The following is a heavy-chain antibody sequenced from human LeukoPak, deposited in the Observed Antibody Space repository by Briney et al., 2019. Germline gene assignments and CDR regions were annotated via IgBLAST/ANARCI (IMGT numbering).Heavy chain of an antibody. CDR3: ARDGGYGSGSYYFDY. J-gene: IGHJ4*02. Sequence: SESLSLTCTVSGGSISSYYWSWIRQPPGKGLEWVGYIYYSGSTNYNPYLKSRVTISVDTSKNQFSLKLCSVTAADTAVYYCARDGGYGSGSYYFDYWGQGTLVTVSS. V-gene: IGHV4-59*12. CDR1: GGSISSYY. D-gene: IGHD3-10*01. CDR2: IYYSGST.